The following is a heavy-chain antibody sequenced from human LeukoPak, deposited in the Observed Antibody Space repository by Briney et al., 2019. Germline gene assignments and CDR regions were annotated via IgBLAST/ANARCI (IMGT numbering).Heavy chain of an antibody. D-gene: IGHD3-22*01. CDR3: AKGTYYDSGASAY. V-gene: IGHV3-23*01. CDR2: LTGDGGRA. Sequence: TGGSLRLSCVASRFTFSSFAMSWVRQSPGKGLEWVSTLTGDGGRAYYADSVKGRFTISRDNSNNTLLLHMHSLRGDDTAVYYCAKGTYYDSGASAYWGQGTLVVVSS. CDR1: RFTFSSFA. J-gene: IGHJ4*02.